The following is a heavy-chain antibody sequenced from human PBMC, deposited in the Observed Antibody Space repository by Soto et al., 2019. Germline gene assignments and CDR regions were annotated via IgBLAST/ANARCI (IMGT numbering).Heavy chain of an antibody. J-gene: IGHJ6*03. Sequence: GGSLRLSCAASGFTFSSYGMHWVRQAPGKGLEWVAVIWYDGSNKYYADSVKGRFTISRDNSKNTLYLQMNSLRAEDTAVYYCARGSSGWGDYYYYYMHVWCKGTTVTV. CDR2: IWYDGSNK. CDR1: GFTFSSYG. CDR3: ARGSSGWGDYYYYYMHV. V-gene: IGHV3-33*01. D-gene: IGHD6-19*01.